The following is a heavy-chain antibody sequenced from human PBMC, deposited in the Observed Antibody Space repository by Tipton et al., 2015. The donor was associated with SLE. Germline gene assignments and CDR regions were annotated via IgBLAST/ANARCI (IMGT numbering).Heavy chain of an antibody. Sequence: TLSLTCAVYGGSFSGYYWSWIRQPPGKGLEWIGEINHSGSTNYNPSLKSRFTISVDTSKNQLSLKLSSVTAADTAVYYCAVRTGTTVDYWGQGTLVTVSS. CDR1: GGSFSGYY. CDR3: AVRTGTTVDY. CDR2: INHSGST. J-gene: IGHJ4*02. V-gene: IGHV4-34*01. D-gene: IGHD1-1*01.